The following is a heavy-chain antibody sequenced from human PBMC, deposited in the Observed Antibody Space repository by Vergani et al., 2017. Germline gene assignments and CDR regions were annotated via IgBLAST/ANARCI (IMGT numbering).Heavy chain of an antibody. CDR2: ISPDGFST. CDR1: GYPLTAYY. Sequence: QVQLVQSGAEVGKPGASVKISCKASGYPLTAYYIHWVRQAPEQGLEWVGVISPDGFSTFYAQKFQGRVTITRDTSTSTVYVEVTSLRSDDTAVYYCAREPPLTGFFDYWGQGTLVTVSS. CDR3: AREPPLTGFFDY. V-gene: IGHV1-46*03. J-gene: IGHJ4*02. D-gene: IGHD3-9*01.